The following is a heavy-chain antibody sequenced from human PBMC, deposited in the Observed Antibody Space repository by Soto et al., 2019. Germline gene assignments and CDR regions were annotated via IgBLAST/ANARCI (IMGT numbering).Heavy chain of an antibody. CDR1: GASFSGYY. J-gene: IGHJ4*02. Sequence: QVQLQQWGAGLLKPSETLSLSCAVYGASFSGYYWNWIRQPPGKGLEWIGEINQSGSTDYSASLKTRVTVAVDTSKQQISLRLNSVTAAGTAVYYCARRFSGTGRYFDYWGQGTLVTVSS. CDR2: INQSGST. V-gene: IGHV4-34*02. D-gene: IGHD1-1*01. CDR3: ARRFSGTGRYFDY.